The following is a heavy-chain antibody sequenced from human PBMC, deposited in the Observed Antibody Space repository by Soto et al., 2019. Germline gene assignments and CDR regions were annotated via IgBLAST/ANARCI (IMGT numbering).Heavy chain of an antibody. CDR3: ARDRFLGQQLAHYYYYGMHV. D-gene: IGHD6-13*01. Sequence: GASVKVSCKASGYTFTGYYMHWVRQAPGQGLEWMGWINPNSGGTNYAQKFQGWVTMTRDTSISTAYMELSRLRSDDTAVYYCARDRFLGQQLAHYYYYGMHVWGQGTTVTVSS. J-gene: IGHJ6*02. CDR1: GYTFTGYY. V-gene: IGHV1-2*04. CDR2: INPNSGGT.